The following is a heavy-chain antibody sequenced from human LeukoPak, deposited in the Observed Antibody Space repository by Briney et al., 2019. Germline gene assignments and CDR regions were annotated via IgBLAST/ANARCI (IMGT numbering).Heavy chain of an antibody. Sequence: GEALKSSCKGSGDSFTSYWIGWGRHMAGEGLVWMGIIYPGDSDTRYSPSFKGRFTISADKSISTAYLQWSSLRASDTAMYYCASHVKGGIQEGSDYWGQGTLVTVSS. CDR1: GDSFTSYW. CDR2: IYPGDSDT. V-gene: IGHV5-51*01. D-gene: IGHD5-18*01. J-gene: IGHJ4*02. CDR3: ASHVKGGIQEGSDY.